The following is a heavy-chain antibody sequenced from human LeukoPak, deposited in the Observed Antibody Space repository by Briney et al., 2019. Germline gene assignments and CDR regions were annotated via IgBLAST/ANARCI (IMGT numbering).Heavy chain of an antibody. D-gene: IGHD1-20*01. J-gene: IGHJ3*02. CDR2: IKQDGIEK. CDR1: GFRVTSNY. CDR3: ARDWGNWINAFDI. V-gene: IGHV3-7*05. Sequence: AAGSLRLSCAAPGFRVTSNYTSWDRPAPGKGLEWVANIKQDGIEKYYVDSVKGRFTISRDNAKNSLYLQMNSLRAEDTAVYYCARDWGNWINAFDIWGQGTVVTVSS.